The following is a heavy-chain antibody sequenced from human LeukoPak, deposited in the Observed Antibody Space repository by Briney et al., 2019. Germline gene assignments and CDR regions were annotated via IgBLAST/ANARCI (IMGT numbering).Heavy chain of an antibody. D-gene: IGHD6-13*01. J-gene: IGHJ6*02. Sequence: PPGGSLRLSCAPSGFTFSNHWMSWVRQAPGKGLEWVGNIKRDGSETHYVDSVKGRFTISRDNSKNTLYLQMNSLRAEDTAVYYCARGGQQLVPRYYYYGMDVWGQGTTVTVSS. V-gene: IGHV3-7*04. CDR3: ARGGQQLVPRYYYYGMDV. CDR1: GFTFSNHW. CDR2: IKRDGSET.